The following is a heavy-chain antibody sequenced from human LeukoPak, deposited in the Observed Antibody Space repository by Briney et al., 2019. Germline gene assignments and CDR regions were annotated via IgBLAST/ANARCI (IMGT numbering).Heavy chain of an antibody. CDR2: ISGSDGST. Sequence: PGGSLRLSCAASGFTFSSYAMSWVRQAPGKGLEWVSAISGSDGSTYYADSVKGQFTISRDNSKNTLYLQMNSLRAEDTAVYYCAKDQVVVVPAAFNWFDPWGQGTLVTVSS. CDR3: AKDQVVVVPAAFNWFDP. CDR1: GFTFSSYA. D-gene: IGHD2-2*01. V-gene: IGHV3-23*01. J-gene: IGHJ5*02.